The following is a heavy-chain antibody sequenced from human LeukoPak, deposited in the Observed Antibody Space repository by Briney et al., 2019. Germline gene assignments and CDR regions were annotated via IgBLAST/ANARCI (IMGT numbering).Heavy chain of an antibody. J-gene: IGHJ6*04. CDR1: EFTFSTYS. D-gene: IGHD3-9*01. Sequence: KTGGSLRLSCAAFEFTFSTYSMNWVRQAPGKGLEWVSSISSSSSYIYYADSVKGRFTISRDNAKNSLYLQMNSLRAEDTAVYYCARGRLYYDILTDYSYYYGMDVWGKGTTVTVSS. CDR3: ARGRLYYDILTDYSYYYGMDV. V-gene: IGHV3-21*01. CDR2: ISSSSSYI.